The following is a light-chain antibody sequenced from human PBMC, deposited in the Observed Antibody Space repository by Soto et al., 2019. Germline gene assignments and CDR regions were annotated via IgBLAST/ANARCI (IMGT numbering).Light chain of an antibody. CDR3: TSYTRNSTVA. CDR1: SSDVGGYHY. V-gene: IGLV2-8*01. J-gene: IGLJ2*01. Sequence: QSALTQPPSASGSPGQSVTISCTGTSSDVGGYHYVSWYQQHPGKAPKLMIYEVSKRPSGVPDRFSGSKSGNTASLTVSGLQAEDEADYYCTSYTRNSTVAIGGGTKVTVL. CDR2: EVS.